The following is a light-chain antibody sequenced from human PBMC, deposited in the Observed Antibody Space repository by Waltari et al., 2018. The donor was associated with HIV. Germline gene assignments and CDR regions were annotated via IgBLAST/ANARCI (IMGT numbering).Light chain of an antibody. CDR2: GAS. CDR1: QTVDRNY. CDR3: QQYDRSWVT. V-gene: IGKV3-20*01. Sequence: EILLTQSPGTLSLAPGDRATLSFRASQTVDRNYLSWYQKKPGQGPRLLVLGASRRATGIPDRFSGSGSGTDFTLTISRLEPEDFAVYYCQQYDRSWVTFGGGTKVEIK. J-gene: IGKJ4*01.